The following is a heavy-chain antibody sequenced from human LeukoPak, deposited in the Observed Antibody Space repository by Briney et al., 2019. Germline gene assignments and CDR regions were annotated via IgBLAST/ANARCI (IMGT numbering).Heavy chain of an antibody. CDR1: GYTFTKYP. Sequence: ASVQVSCKASGYTFTKYPMNWVRQAPGQGPEYMGWINTNTGSPVYAQDFIGRFVFSLDTSVSTAYLQISDLKAEDTAVYYCARARGTERMDYWGQGTLVTVSS. CDR2: INTNTGSP. CDR3: ARARGTERMDY. J-gene: IGHJ4*02. D-gene: IGHD1-1*01. V-gene: IGHV7-4-1*02.